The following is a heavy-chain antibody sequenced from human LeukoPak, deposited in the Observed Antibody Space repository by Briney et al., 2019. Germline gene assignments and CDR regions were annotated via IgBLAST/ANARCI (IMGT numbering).Heavy chain of an antibody. V-gene: IGHV4-31*03. CDR3: ARGYSGYPVDY. D-gene: IGHD5-12*01. J-gene: IGHJ4*02. CDR2: IYYSGST. CDR1: GGSVSSGSYY. Sequence: SETLSLTCTVSGGSVSSGSYYWSWIRQHPGKGLEWIGYIYYSGSTYYNPSLKSRVTISVDTSKNQFSLKLSSVTAADTAVYYCARGYSGYPVDYWGQGTLVTVSS.